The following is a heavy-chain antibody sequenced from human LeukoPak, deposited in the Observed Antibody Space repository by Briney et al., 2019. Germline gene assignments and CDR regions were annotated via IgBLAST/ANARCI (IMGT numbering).Heavy chain of an antibody. D-gene: IGHD2-21*02. CDR3: ARKLHYCGGDCSYGMDV. V-gene: IGHV1-69*04. J-gene: IGHJ6*02. CDR1: GGTFSSYA. Sequence: GSSVKVSCKASGGTFSSYAISWVRQAPGQGLEWMGRIIPILGIANYAQKFQGRVTITADKSTSTAYMELSSLRSEDTAVYYCARKLHYCGGDCSYGMDVWGQGTTVTVSS. CDR2: IIPILGIA.